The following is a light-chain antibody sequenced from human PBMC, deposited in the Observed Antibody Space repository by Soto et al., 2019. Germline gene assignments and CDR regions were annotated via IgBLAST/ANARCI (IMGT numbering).Light chain of an antibody. CDR1: QSXXXX. V-gene: IGKV1-39*01. CDR3: QRSYSTPGVT. Sequence: DIQMTQSPSSLSASVGDRVTITCRASQSXXXXXDWYQQKPGKAPKLLIYAASSLQSGVPSRFSXSGSXTXFXXXXXXXQPEDFATYYCQRSYSTPGVTFGPGTKVDIK. J-gene: IGKJ3*01. CDR2: AAS.